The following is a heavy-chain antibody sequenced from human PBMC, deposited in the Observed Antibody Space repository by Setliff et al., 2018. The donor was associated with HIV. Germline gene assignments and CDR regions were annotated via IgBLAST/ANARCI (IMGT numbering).Heavy chain of an antibody. Sequence: SETLSLTCIVSSGSISTSSYYWSWVRQPPGKGLEWIGYIYSSGSTNYNPSFKSRVTISVDTSKSQFSLKLSSVTAADTAVYYCARAGGYSSPLGYWGQGTLVTVSS. CDR2: IYSSGST. D-gene: IGHD6-13*01. J-gene: IGHJ4*02. V-gene: IGHV4-61*01. CDR3: ARAGGYSSPLGY. CDR1: SGSISTSSYY.